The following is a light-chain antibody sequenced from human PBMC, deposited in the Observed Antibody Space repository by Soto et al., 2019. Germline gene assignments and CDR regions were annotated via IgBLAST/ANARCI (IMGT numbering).Light chain of an antibody. V-gene: IGKV3-20*01. Sequence: ELVLTQSPGTLSLSPGERATLSCSASQSVSSSYLAWYQQKPGQAPRLLIYVASSRATGIPDRFSVSGSGTDFTLTISRLEPEDFAVYYCQQDCSSPITFGPGTKVYIK. CDR2: VAS. J-gene: IGKJ3*01. CDR1: QSVSSSY. CDR3: QQDCSSPIT.